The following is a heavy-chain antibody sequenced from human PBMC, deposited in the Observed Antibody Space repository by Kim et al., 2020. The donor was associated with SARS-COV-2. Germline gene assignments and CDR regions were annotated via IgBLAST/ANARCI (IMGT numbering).Heavy chain of an antibody. CDR2: SSAYNDNT. D-gene: IGHD5-18*01. CDR3: ARVDTAMAPSVL. V-gene: IGHV1-18*04. J-gene: IGHJ4*02. CDR1: GYTFSSYG. Sequence: ASVKVSCKASGYTFSSYGISWVRQAPGQGLEWMGWSSAYNDNTNYAQKLQGRVTMTTDTSTSTAYMELRSLRSDDTAVYFCARVDTAMAPSVLWGQGTLVTVSS.